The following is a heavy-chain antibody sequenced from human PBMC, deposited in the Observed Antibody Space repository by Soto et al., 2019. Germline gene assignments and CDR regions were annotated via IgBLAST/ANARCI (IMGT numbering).Heavy chain of an antibody. Sequence: EVQLVESGGGLVRPGGSLRLSCAASGFGFNSYSMSWVRQAPGKGLEWISSISSGSGGIYYADSVRGRFSISRDNAENTLYLQLTSLRAEDTAVYYCAGRYCSNGVCPFDCWGQGTLVTVSS. J-gene: IGHJ4*02. CDR1: GFGFNSYS. CDR3: AGRYCSNGVCPFDC. V-gene: IGHV3-21*06. CDR2: ISSGSGGI. D-gene: IGHD2-8*01.